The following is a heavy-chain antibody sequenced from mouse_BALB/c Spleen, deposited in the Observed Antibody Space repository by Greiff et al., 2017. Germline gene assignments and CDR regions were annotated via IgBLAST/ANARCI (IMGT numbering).Heavy chain of an antibody. CDR1: GFTFSSFG. CDR3: ARDYGSRSFAY. J-gene: IGHJ3*01. Sequence: EVQGVESGGGLVQPGGSRKLSCAASGFTFSSFGMHWVRQDPEKGLEWVAYISSGSSTIYYADTVKGRFTISRDNPKNTLFLQMTSLRSEDTAMYYCARDYGSRSFAYWGQGTLVTVSA. V-gene: IGHV5-17*02. D-gene: IGHD1-1*01. CDR2: ISSGSSTI.